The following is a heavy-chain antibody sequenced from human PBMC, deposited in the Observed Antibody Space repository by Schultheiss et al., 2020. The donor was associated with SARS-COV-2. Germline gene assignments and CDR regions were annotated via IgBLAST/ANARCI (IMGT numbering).Heavy chain of an antibody. CDR3: ARDDRYQLPNWFDP. D-gene: IGHD2-2*01. CDR2: IIPIFGTA. Sequence: SVKVSCKASGGTFSSYAISWVRQAPGQGLELMGGIIPIFGTANYAQKLQGRVTMTTDTSTSTAYMELRSLRSDDTAVYYCARDDRYQLPNWFDPWGQGTLVTVSS. CDR1: GGTFSSYA. J-gene: IGHJ5*02. V-gene: IGHV1-69*05.